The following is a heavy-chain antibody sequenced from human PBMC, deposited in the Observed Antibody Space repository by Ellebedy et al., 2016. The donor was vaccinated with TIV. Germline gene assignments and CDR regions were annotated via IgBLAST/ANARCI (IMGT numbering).Heavy chain of an antibody. D-gene: IGHD6-6*01. CDR2: ISAYNGDI. CDR3: ARVSVDVVIGYHYFYMDI. J-gene: IGHJ6*03. Sequence: ASLKVSCXASGYTFTSFGLSWVRQAPGQGLEWMGWISAYNGDINYAQNFQGRVAMTTDTATSTVYVDLRSLRSDDTAVYYCARVSVDVVIGYHYFYMDIWGKGTTVTVSS. V-gene: IGHV1-18*01. CDR1: GYTFTSFG.